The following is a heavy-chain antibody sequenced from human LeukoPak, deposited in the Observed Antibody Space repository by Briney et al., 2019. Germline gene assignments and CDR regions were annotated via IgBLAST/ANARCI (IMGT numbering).Heavy chain of an antibody. J-gene: IGHJ4*02. CDR3: ATDYYDRSGDYTFDH. Sequence: PGGSLRLSCAASGFTFSNYAMSWVRQAPGKGLEWVSVISGGGATAHYTDSVKGRFTISRDNYKNTVSLQMNSLRDEDTAVYYCATDYYDRSGDYTFDHWGQGTQVTVSS. V-gene: IGHV3-23*01. CDR1: GFTFSNYA. D-gene: IGHD3-22*01. CDR2: ISGGGATA.